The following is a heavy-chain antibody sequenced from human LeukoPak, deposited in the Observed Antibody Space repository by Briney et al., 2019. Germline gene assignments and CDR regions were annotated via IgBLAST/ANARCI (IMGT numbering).Heavy chain of an antibody. CDR3: ARGRGPDFWSASNI. CDR1: GYSINSGYY. CDR2: IYHSGST. J-gene: IGHJ4*02. Sequence: SETLSLTCAVSGYSINSGYYWVWIRQPPGKGLEWIGTIYHSGSTYHNPSLKSRVTISVDTSKNQFSLKLTSVTAADTAVYYCARGRGPDFWSASNIWGQGTLVTVSS. V-gene: IGHV4-38-2*01. D-gene: IGHD3-3*01.